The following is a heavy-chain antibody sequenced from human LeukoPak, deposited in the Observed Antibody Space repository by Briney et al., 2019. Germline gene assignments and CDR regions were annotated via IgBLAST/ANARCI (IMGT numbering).Heavy chain of an antibody. D-gene: IGHD2-15*01. J-gene: IGHJ4*02. V-gene: IGHV3-23*01. Sequence: PWGSLRLSCAASGLTFSGSAMSWVRQAPGKGLEWVSLISGSGNSTYYADSVKGRFTISRDNSKNTLYLQMNSLRAEDTAVYYCAKVLVLVSANRYYFDYWGQGTLVTVSS. CDR2: ISGSGNST. CDR1: GLTFSGSA. CDR3: AKVLVLVSANRYYFDY.